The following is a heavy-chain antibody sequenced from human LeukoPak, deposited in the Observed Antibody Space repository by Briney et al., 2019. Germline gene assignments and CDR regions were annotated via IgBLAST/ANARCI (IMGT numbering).Heavy chain of an antibody. D-gene: IGHD6-13*01. V-gene: IGHV3-48*02. CDR1: GFTFSDQN. J-gene: IGHJ5*01. CDR3: ARGAGSSWFYS. Sequence: GGSLRLSCAASGFTFSDQNMNWVRQAPGKGLEWLSYISNTGTITHYADSVKGRFTISRDNAKNSLYLQMSTLRDEDTAVYYCARGAGSSWFYSWGQGTLVTVCS. CDR2: ISNTGTIT.